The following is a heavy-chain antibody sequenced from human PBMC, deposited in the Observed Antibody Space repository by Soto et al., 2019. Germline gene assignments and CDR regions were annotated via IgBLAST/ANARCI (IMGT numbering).Heavy chain of an antibody. D-gene: IGHD6-13*01. CDR3: AREVDSSSWCKCYCYYIMDV. V-gene: IGHV1-2*04. J-gene: IGHJ6*02. CDR2: INPNSGGT. CDR1: GYTFTGYY. Sequence: QVQLVQSGAEVKKPGASVKVSCKASGYTFTGYYMHWVRQAPGQGLEWMGWINPNSGGTNYAQKLQRWVSMTRDTSISTAYRELSRRRSDDTAVYYCAREVDSSSWCKCYCYYIMDVWGQGTTVTVSS.